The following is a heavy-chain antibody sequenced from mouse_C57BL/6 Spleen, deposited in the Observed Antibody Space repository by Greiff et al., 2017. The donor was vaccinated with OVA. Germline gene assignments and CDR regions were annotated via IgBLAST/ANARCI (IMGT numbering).Heavy chain of an antibody. J-gene: IGHJ3*01. Sequence: VQLQQPGAELVKPGASVKLSCKASGYTFTSYWMHWVKQRPGQGLEWIGMIHPNSGSTNYNEKFKSKATLTVDKSSSTAYMQLSSLTSEDSAVYYCARNYYGSSYWFAYWGKGTLVTVSA. D-gene: IGHD1-1*01. CDR1: GYTFTSYW. CDR3: ARNYYGSSYWFAY. CDR2: IHPNSGST. V-gene: IGHV1-64*01.